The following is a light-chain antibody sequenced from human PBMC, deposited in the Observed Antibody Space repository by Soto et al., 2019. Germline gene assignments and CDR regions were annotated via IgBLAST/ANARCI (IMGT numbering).Light chain of an antibody. CDR2: GAS. Sequence: EIVMTQSPATLSVSSGERATLSCRASQNLSRNLAWYQQRPGQAPRLIIHGASTRATGVPARFSGGGSGTDSTLASSSVQSEDFAVYPCQHDDTWPHTFGQGTKL. CDR1: QNLSRN. J-gene: IGKJ2*01. V-gene: IGKV3-15*01. CDR3: QHDDTWPHT.